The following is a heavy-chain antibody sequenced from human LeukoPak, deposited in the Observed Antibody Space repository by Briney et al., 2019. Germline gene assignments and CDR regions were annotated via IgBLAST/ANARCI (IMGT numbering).Heavy chain of an antibody. CDR2: ISTYNGNT. CDR1: GYTFTSYG. CDR3: ARDYSSGWPNFDY. V-gene: IGHV1-18*01. Sequence: ASVKVSSKASGYTFTSYGISWVRQAPGQGLEWMGWISTYNGNTNYAQKVQGRVTMTTDTSTSTAYMELRSLRSDDTAVYYCARDYSSGWPNFDYWGQGTLVTVSS. D-gene: IGHD6-19*01. J-gene: IGHJ4*02.